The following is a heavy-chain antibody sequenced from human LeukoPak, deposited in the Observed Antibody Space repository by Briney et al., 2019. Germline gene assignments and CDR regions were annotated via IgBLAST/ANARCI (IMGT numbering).Heavy chain of an antibody. CDR1: GLTFSSYA. J-gene: IGHJ6*02. CDR3: AKEQAGSHYCYYGMDV. V-gene: IGHV3-23*01. Sequence: GGSLRLSCAASGLTFSSYAMSWVRQAPGKGLEWVSAVSGSGGSTYYADSVKGRFTISRDNSKNTLYLQTNSLRAEDTAVYYCAKEQAGSHYCYYGMDVWGQGTTVTVSS. CDR2: VSGSGGST. D-gene: IGHD3-3*02.